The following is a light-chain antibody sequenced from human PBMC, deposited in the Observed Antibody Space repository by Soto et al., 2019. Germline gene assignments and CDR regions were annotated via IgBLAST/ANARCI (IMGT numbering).Light chain of an antibody. CDR2: DVS. CDR1: SSDVGAYNS. Sequence: QSALTQPASVSGSPGQSITISCTGTSSDVGAYNSVSWYQQHPGKTPKLMIYDVSNRPSGVSNRFSGSKSVNTASLTISGLQAEDEADYFCTSYTSISTVVFGAGTKLTVL. CDR3: TSYTSISTVV. V-gene: IGLV2-14*03. J-gene: IGLJ2*01.